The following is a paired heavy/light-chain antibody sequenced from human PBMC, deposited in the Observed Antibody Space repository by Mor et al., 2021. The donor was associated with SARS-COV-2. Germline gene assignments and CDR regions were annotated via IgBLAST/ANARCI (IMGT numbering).Light chain of an antibody. CDR1: QGISNS. CDR2: AAS. V-gene: IGKV1-NL1*01. CDR3: QQYYSTPL. J-gene: IGKJ3*01. Sequence: DIQMTQSPSSLSASVGDRVTITCRASQGISNSLAWYQQKPGKAPKLLLYAASRLESGVPSRFSGSGSGTDYTLTISSLQPEDFATYYCQQYYSTPLFGPGTKVDIK.
Heavy chain of an antibody. J-gene: IGHJ4*02. CDR3: AKGVNSSPTYYFDF. D-gene: IGHD6-13*01. CDR1: GFTFSSYG. Sequence: EVQLVESGGGLVQPGGSLRLSCAASGFTFSSYGMSWVRQAPGKGLEWVSAISGSGDSTYSADSVKGRFTISRDNSKNTLYLQMNSLRAEDTAVYYCAKGVNSSPTYYFDFWGQGTLVTVSS. V-gene: IGHV3-23*04. CDR2: ISGSGDST.